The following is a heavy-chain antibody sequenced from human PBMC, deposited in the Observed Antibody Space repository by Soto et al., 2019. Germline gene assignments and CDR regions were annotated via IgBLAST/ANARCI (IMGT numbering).Heavy chain of an antibody. J-gene: IGHJ4*02. V-gene: IGHV3-23*01. D-gene: IGHD6-19*01. CDR2: ISGSGGST. Sequence: GGSLRLSCAASGFTFSSYAMSWVRQAPGKGLEWVSSISGSGGSTYYADSVKGRFTLSRDNSKNTLYLQMNSLRAEDTAVYYCALGGERWLANFDSLGQGTLVTVSS. CDR3: ALGGERWLANFDS. CDR1: GFTFSSYA.